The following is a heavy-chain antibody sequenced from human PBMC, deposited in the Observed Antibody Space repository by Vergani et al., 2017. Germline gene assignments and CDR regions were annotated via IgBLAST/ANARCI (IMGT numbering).Heavy chain of an antibody. CDR2: MYHSGST. J-gene: IGHJ5*02. V-gene: IGHV4-59*01. CDR1: GGSMSGYY. Sequence: QVRLQESGPGLVKPSETLSLTCSVSGGSMSGYYWSWIRQPPGKELEWIGYMYHSGSTNYNPSLDTRVTISGGTSKNQFSLKLNSVSAADTAVYYCGRVADFYGLGSRLLDLWGQGILVTVSS. D-gene: IGHD3-10*01. CDR3: GRVADFYGLGSRLLDL.